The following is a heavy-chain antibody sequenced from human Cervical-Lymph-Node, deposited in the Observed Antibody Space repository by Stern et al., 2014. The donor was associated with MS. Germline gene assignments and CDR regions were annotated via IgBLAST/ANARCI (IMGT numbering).Heavy chain of an antibody. D-gene: IGHD6-6*01. CDR1: GGSISSGGYF. CDR2: IYYSGTT. J-gene: IGHJ4*02. V-gene: IGHV4-31*03. CDR3: ARLPADSSSPLDY. Sequence: VQLEESGPGLVKPSQTLSLTCTVSGGSISSGGYFWNWIRQHPGKGLEWIGYIYYSGTTHHNPSLKSRLTISVDTSKNQFSLKLPSVTAADTAVYYCARLPADSSSPLDYWGQGTLVTVSS.